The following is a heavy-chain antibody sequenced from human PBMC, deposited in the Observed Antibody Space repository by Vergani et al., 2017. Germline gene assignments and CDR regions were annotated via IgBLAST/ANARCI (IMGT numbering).Heavy chain of an antibody. CDR3: ARRDIVVVPAAMDYYYYYGMDV. CDR2: ISSSSSTI. J-gene: IGHJ6*02. V-gene: IGHV3-48*01. CDR1: GFTFSSYS. D-gene: IGHD2-2*01. Sequence: EVQLLESGGGLVQPGGSLRLSCAASGFTFSSYSMNWVRQAPGKGLEWVSYISSSSSTIYYADSVKGRFTISRDNAKTSLYLQMNSLRAEDTAVYYCARRDIVVVPAAMDYYYYYGMDVWGQGTTVTVSS.